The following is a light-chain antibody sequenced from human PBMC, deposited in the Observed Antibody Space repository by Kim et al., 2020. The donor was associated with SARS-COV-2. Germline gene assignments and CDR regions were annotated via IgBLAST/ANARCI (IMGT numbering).Light chain of an antibody. V-gene: IGKV1D-13*01. CDR2: DAS. J-gene: IGKJ5*01. CDR3: QQFADFPIT. CDR1: QAIDSA. Sequence: ASVGDRVTMTCRASQAIDSALAWYQQRPGKAPQLLISDASSLESGIPSRFSGTVSGTDFTLTISSLQAEDYATYYCQQFADFPITFGQGTRLEIK.